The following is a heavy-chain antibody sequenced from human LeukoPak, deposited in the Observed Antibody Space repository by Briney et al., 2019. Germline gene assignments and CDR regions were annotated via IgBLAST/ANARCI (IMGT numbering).Heavy chain of an antibody. CDR3: ARVVLGAYCGGDCYLAGLYYFDY. J-gene: IGHJ4*02. V-gene: IGHV4-38-2*02. CDR2: IYHSGST. CDR1: GYSISSGYY. Sequence: SETLSLTCTVSGYSISSGYYWGWIRQPPGKGLEWIGSIYHSGSTYYNPSLKSRVTISVDTSKNQFSLKLSSVTAADTAVYYCARVVLGAYCGGDCYLAGLYYFDYWGQGTLVTVSS. D-gene: IGHD2-21*02.